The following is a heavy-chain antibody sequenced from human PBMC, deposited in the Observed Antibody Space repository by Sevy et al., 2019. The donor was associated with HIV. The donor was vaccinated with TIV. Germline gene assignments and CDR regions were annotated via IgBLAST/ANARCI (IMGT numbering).Heavy chain of an antibody. D-gene: IGHD4-17*01. CDR2: IKPDGTGR. J-gene: IGHJ4*02. V-gene: IGHV3-7*03. CDR3: ARAGPLGDLDHFDH. CDR1: GFTFSSYW. Sequence: GGSLRLSCAASGFTFSSYWMTWVRQAPGKGLEWVADIKPDGTGRNYVYSLKGRFTISGVNAKNSLYLQMNSLRPEDTAVYYCARAGPLGDLDHFDHWGQGTLVTVSS.